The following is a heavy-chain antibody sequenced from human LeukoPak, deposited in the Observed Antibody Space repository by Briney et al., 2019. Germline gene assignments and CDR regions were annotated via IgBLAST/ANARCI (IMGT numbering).Heavy chain of an antibody. J-gene: IGHJ4*02. D-gene: IGHD3-22*01. Sequence: ASMKVPCKASGYTFTGYYMHWVRQAPGQGLEWMGRINPNSGGTNYAQKFQGRVTMTRDTSISTAYMELSRLRSDDTAVYYCARAHYYDSSGYYGYWGQGTLVTVSS. V-gene: IGHV1-2*06. CDR1: GYTFTGYY. CDR3: ARAHYYDSSGYYGY. CDR2: INPNSGGT.